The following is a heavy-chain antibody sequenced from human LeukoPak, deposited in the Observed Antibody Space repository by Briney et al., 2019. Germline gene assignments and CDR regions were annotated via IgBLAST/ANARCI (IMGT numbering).Heavy chain of an antibody. CDR2: IVPIFGTA. CDR1: GYDFTNVG. D-gene: IGHD3-22*01. J-gene: IGHJ6*02. Sequence: SVKVSCKASGYDFTNVGITWVRRAPGQGLEWMGRIVPIFGTANYAQKFQGRVTITADKFTSTAYMEVSSLRSEDTAVYYCARTNYYDSSGYQGAGTYYYGMDVWAKGPRSPSP. V-gene: IGHV1-69*06. CDR3: ARTNYYDSSGYQGAGTYYYGMDV.